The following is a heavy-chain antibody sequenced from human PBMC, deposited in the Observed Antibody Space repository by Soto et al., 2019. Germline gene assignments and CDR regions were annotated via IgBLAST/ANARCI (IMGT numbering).Heavy chain of an antibody. CDR1: EGTFSSYA. CDR3: AKYRLTDSRDPGKAASHVSRPNGYFDL. V-gene: IGHV1-69*01. D-gene: IGHD6-13*01. Sequence: QVQLVQSGAEVKKPGSSVKVSCKASEGTFSSYAISWVRQAPGQGLKWMGGISPIFGTVNYAQKFQSRVTITADESTSPAYMEMSSLRSEDTAVSYCAKYRLTDSRDPGKAASHVSRPNGYFDLWGRGSLVTVSS. CDR2: ISPIFGTV. J-gene: IGHJ2*01.